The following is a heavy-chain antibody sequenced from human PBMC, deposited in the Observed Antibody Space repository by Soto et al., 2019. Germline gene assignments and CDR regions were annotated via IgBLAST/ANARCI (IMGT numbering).Heavy chain of an antibody. J-gene: IGHJ4*02. D-gene: IGHD3-10*01. CDR2: ISGSGGST. V-gene: IGHV3-23*01. CDR3: AKNRATYYYGSGPFDY. CDR1: GFTFSSYA. Sequence: EVQLLESGGGLVQPGGSLRLSCAASGFTFSSYAMSWVRQAPGKGLEWVSAISGSGGSTYYADSVKGRFTISRDNSKTTLYLQMNSLRAEDTAIYYCAKNRATYYYGSGPFDYWGQGTLVTVSS.